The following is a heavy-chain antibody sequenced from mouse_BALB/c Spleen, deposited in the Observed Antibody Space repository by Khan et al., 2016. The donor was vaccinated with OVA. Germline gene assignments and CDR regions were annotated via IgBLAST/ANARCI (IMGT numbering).Heavy chain of an antibody. J-gene: IGHJ2*01. CDR3: TRECIIYYGNYAYCFDY. Sequence: EVELVESGGGLVQPGGSLKLSCAASGFIFSSYGMSWVRQTPDKRLELVATINTNVGSTYYPDSVKGRFTISRDNAKNTLYLQMSSLKSEDTAMYDCTRECIIYYGNYAYCFDYWGQGTTLTVSS. CDR1: GFIFSSYG. V-gene: IGHV5-6-3*01. CDR2: INTNVGST. D-gene: IGHD2-1*01.